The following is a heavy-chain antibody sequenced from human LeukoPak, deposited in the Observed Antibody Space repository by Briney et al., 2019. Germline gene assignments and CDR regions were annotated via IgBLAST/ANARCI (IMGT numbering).Heavy chain of an antibody. CDR2: IIPIFGTA. CDR3: ARGPKDYYYYYYMDV. CDR1: GGTFSSYA. V-gene: IGHV1-69*13. J-gene: IGHJ6*03. Sequence: SVKVSCKASGGTFSSYAISWVRQAPGQGLEWMGGIIPIFGTANYAQKSQGRATITAGESTSTAYMELSSLRSEDTAVYYCARGPKDYYYYYYMDVWGKGTTVTVSS.